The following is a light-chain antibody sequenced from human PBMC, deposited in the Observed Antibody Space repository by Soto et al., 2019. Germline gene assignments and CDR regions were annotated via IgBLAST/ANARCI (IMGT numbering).Light chain of an antibody. V-gene: IGKV3-20*01. Sequence: IVMTQSPATLSVSPGARVTLSCRARQSVGSNLAWYQQKPGQAPRLLIYGASSRATGIPDRFSGSGSGTDFTLTISRLEPEDFAVYYCQQYGSSPEWTFGQGTKVDI. J-gene: IGKJ1*01. CDR3: QQYGSSPEWT. CDR1: QSVGSN. CDR2: GAS.